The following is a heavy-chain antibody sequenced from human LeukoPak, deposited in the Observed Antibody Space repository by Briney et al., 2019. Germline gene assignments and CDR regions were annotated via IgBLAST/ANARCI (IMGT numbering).Heavy chain of an antibody. CDR2: IRSKAYGGTT. CDR1: GFTFDDYA. Sequence: GGSLRLSCTASGFTFDDYAMNWVRQGPGKGLEWVGFIRSKAYGGTTEYAASVKGRFAISRDGSKSIAYLHMNSLKTEDTAVYYCTRDPTGTGDYFDYWGQGTLVTVSS. D-gene: IGHD1-1*01. CDR3: TRDPTGTGDYFDY. V-gene: IGHV3-49*04. J-gene: IGHJ4*02.